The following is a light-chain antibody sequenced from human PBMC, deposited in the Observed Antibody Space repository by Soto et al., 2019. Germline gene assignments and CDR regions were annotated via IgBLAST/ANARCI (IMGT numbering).Light chain of an antibody. J-gene: IGKJ1*01. CDR2: TSS. CDR1: QSISNH. CDR3: QQSYNTTRT. V-gene: IGKV1-39*01. Sequence: IQMTQSPYCLSSSFGDRVTITCRASQSISNHLNWYQQKPGKAPSLLIYTSSDLQTGVPSRFSGSVSGTHCTITINSLKMEDGATYYCQQSYNTTRTFGQGTKVDIK.